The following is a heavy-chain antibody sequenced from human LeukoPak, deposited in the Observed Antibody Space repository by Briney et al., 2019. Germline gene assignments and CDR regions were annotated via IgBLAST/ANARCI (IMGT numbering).Heavy chain of an antibody. CDR2: IYYSGST. CDR1: GGSISNYY. J-gene: IGHJ6*03. V-gene: IGHV4-59*01. CDR3: ARAPYGSESRNYYMDV. D-gene: IGHD3-10*01. Sequence: SSETLSLTCTFSGGSISNYYWSWIRQPPGKGLEWIGYIYYSGSTNYNPSLKSRVTMSLDTPKNQFSLKLSSVTAADTAVYYCARAPYGSESRNYYMDVWGKGTTVTISS.